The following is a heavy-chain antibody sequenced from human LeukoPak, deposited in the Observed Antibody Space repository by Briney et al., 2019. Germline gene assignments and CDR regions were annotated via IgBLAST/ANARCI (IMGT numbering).Heavy chain of an antibody. CDR3: ARLPTFYYDSSHYHYDY. D-gene: IGHD3-22*01. CDR1: GGSFSGYY. CDR2: ISGSGPST. J-gene: IGHJ4*02. Sequence: QTSETLSLTCAVYGGSFSGYYWSWIRQPPGKGLEWASSISGSGPSTDYADSVKGRFTISRDKAKNTLYLQMNSLRAEDTAVYYCARLPTFYYDSSHYHYDYWGQGTLVTVSS. V-gene: IGHV3-23*01.